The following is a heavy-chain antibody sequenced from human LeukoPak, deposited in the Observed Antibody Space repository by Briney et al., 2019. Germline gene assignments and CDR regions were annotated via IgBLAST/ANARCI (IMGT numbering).Heavy chain of an antibody. J-gene: IGHJ4*02. D-gene: IGHD3-10*01. CDR1: GASIDTYY. CDR3: AKEGMIRGVIDY. Sequence: WETLSLTCSVSGASIDTYYWSWIRQPAGKGPEWIGHIHTSGSTNYNPSLKSRVTMSVDTSKNQFSLKVNSVTAADTAVYYCAKEGMIRGVIDYWGQGALVTVSS. CDR2: IHTSGST. V-gene: IGHV4-4*07.